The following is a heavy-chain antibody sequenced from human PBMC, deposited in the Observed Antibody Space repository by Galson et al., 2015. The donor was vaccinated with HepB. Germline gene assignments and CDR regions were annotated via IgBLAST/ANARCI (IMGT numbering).Heavy chain of an antibody. CDR2: ISYDGSNK. J-gene: IGHJ4*02. CDR3: ARDSSEYYDFWSGYYTISYYFDY. CDR1: GFTFSSYA. D-gene: IGHD3-3*01. Sequence: SLRLPCAASGFTFSSYAMHWVRQAPGKGLEWVAVISYDGSNKYYADSVKGRFTISRDNSKNTLYLQMNSLRAEDTAVYYCARDSSEYYDFWSGYYTISYYFDYWGQGTLVTVSS. V-gene: IGHV3-30-3*01.